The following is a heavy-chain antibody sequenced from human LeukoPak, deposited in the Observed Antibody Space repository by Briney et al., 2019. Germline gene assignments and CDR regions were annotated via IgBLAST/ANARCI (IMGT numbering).Heavy chain of an antibody. D-gene: IGHD2-15*01. CDR3: ARACSGGSCYLAAFDI. J-gene: IGHJ3*02. CDR2: ISDSGGST. CDR1: GFTFSSYA. Sequence: PGGSLRLSCAASGFTFSSYAMSWVRQAPGKGLEWVSAISDSGGSTYYADSVKGRFTISRDNSKNTLYLQVNSLRAGDTAVYYRARACSGGSCYLAAFDIWGQGTMVTVSS. V-gene: IGHV3-23*01.